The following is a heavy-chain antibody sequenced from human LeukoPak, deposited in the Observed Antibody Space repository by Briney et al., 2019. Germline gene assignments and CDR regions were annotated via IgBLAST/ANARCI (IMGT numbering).Heavy chain of an antibody. D-gene: IGHD3-10*01. Sequence: SETLSLTCTVSGGSISSSSYYWGWIRQPPGKGLEWIGSIYYSGSTYYNPSLKSRVTISVDTSKNQFSLKLSSVTAADTAVYYCARDTVVLLWFGELGGFDYWGQGTLVTVSS. V-gene: IGHV4-39*07. J-gene: IGHJ4*02. CDR1: GGSISSSSYY. CDR2: IYYSGST. CDR3: ARDTVVLLWFGELGGFDY.